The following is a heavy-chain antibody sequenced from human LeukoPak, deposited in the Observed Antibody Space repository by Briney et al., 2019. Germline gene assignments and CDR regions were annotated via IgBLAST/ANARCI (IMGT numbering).Heavy chain of an antibody. V-gene: IGHV4-61*05. D-gene: IGHD1-26*01. J-gene: IGHJ2*01. CDR1: GGSISSSSYY. CDR3: ARRSTSLAWYFDF. CDR2: IYHSGST. Sequence: SETLSLTCTVSGGSISSSSYYWGWIRQPPGKGLEWIGYIYHSGSTNYNPSLKSRVTISLDTSKNQFSLKVTSVTAADTAVYYCARRSTSLAWYFDFWGRGTLVTVSS.